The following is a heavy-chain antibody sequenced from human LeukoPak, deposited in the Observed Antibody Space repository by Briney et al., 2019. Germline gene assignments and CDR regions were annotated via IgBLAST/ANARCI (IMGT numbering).Heavy chain of an antibody. Sequence: SVKVSCKASGGTFSSYAISWVRQAPGQGLEWMGGIIPIFGTANYAQKFQGRVTITADESTSTAYMELSSLRSEDTAVYYCTRGEDYSSGWYFYCFDYWGQGTLVTVSS. V-gene: IGHV1-69*13. J-gene: IGHJ4*02. D-gene: IGHD6-19*01. CDR1: GGTFSSYA. CDR3: TRGEDYSSGWYFYCFDY. CDR2: IIPIFGTA.